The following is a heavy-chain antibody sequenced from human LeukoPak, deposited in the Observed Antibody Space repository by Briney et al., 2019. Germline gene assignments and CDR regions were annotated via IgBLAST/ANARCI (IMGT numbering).Heavy chain of an antibody. V-gene: IGHV1-46*01. CDR1: GYIFTGYY. Sequence: SVTVSCTASGYIFTGYYMHWVRQSPGQGLEWMGIINPSGGSTSYAQKIQGRVTMARDMSTSTVYMELSSLRSEDTAVYYCARDRLSMAYCGGDCYFFPDYWGQGTLVTVSS. D-gene: IGHD2-21*02. CDR3: ARDRLSMAYCGGDCYFFPDY. J-gene: IGHJ4*02. CDR2: INPSGGST.